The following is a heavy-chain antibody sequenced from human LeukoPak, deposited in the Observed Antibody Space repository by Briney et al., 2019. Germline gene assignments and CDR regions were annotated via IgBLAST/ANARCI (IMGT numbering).Heavy chain of an antibody. Sequence: RGSLRLPCAASGFTFSSYAMSWVRQAPGKGLEWVSAISGSGGSTYYADSVKGRFTISRDNSKNTLYLQMNSLRAEDTAVYYCAILFNFSDYWGQGTLVTVSS. J-gene: IGHJ4*02. CDR2: ISGSGGST. CDR1: GFTFSSYA. D-gene: IGHD2-15*01. CDR3: AILFNFSDY. V-gene: IGHV3-23*01.